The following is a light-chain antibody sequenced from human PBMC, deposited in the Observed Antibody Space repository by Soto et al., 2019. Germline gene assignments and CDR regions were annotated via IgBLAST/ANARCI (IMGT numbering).Light chain of an antibody. CDR1: SSDVGGYNY. CDR2: EVS. Sequence: QSALTQPASVSGSPGQSITIFCTGTSSDVGGYNYVSWYQQHPGKAPKLMIYEVSNRPSGVSNRFSGSKSGNTASLTISGLQAEDEADYYCSSYTSSSTFEVFGGGTKLTVL. V-gene: IGLV2-14*01. CDR3: SSYTSSSTFEV. J-gene: IGLJ2*01.